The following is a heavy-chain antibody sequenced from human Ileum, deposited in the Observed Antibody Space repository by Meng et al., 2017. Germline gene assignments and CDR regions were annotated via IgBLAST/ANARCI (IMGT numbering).Heavy chain of an antibody. CDR2: INSNAAST. D-gene: IGHD3-10*01. CDR3: ARAGVTATRTWGNCFDP. J-gene: IGHJ5*02. V-gene: IGHV1-46*01. CDR1: GYTFTSYY. Sequence: ASVTVSCKASGYTFTSYYIHWVRQAPGQGLEWMGIINSNAASTRYAPRFRGRVTLTRDTSTSTVYMELSSLTSEDTAIYYCARAGVTATRTWGNCFDPWGQGTLVTVSS.